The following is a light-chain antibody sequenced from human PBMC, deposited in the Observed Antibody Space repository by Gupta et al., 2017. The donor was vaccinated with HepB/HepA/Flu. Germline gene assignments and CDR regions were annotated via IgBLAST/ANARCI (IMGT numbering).Light chain of an antibody. Sequence: QSVLTQPPSVYGAPGQKVTSSCTGSSSNIGAGYDVHWYQQLPVTAPKLLIYGNSNRPSGVPDRFSGSKSGTSAALAITGLQAEDEADYYCQSYDSSLSGVVFGGGTKLTVL. J-gene: IGLJ2*01. V-gene: IGLV1-40*01. CDR3: QSYDSSLSGVV. CDR2: GNS. CDR1: SSNIGAGYD.